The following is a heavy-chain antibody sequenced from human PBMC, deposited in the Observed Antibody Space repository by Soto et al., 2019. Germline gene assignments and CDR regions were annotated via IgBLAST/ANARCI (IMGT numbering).Heavy chain of an antibody. CDR2: IIPIFGAP. V-gene: IGHV1-69*06. CDR3: ARAGPVSGNHAFDI. J-gene: IGHJ3*02. CDR1: GGSFSSYA. D-gene: IGHD6-19*01. Sequence: QVQLVQSGAEVKKPGSSVKVSCKASGGSFSSYAISWVRQAPVQGLEWMGGIIPIFGAPTYAQKCQGRVTIIADKSTSTAYMELSSLRSEDTALYYCARAGPVSGNHAFDIWGQGTLVTVSS.